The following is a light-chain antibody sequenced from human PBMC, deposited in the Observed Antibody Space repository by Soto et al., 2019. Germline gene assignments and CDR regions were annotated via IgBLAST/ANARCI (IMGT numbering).Light chain of an antibody. Sequence: ILFTQSPSSLSASVGDRVTITCRASQGIDSSFAWYQQKPGKAPKLLLYAASSLQSGVPSRFSGSGVGTHFTLTISSLQPEDFATYYCQQSYNKSTLTFGGGTKVDIK. CDR3: QQSYNKSTLT. J-gene: IGKJ4*01. V-gene: IGKV1-39*01. CDR1: QGIDSS. CDR2: AAS.